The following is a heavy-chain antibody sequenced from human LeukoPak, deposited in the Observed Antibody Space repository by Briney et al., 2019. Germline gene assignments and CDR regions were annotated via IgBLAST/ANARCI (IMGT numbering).Heavy chain of an antibody. J-gene: IGHJ5*01. CDR3: ARAWRITMVRGVVAS. Sequence: SETLSLTCTVSGGSINSGVYYWTWIRQPPGKGLEWIGFIYYNGSTYHNPSLKSRVTMSVEASKNQLSLKVSSVTAADTAVYYCARAWRITMVRGVVASWGLGTLVTVSS. D-gene: IGHD3-10*01. V-gene: IGHV4-30-4*01. CDR2: IYYNGST. CDR1: GGSINSGVYY.